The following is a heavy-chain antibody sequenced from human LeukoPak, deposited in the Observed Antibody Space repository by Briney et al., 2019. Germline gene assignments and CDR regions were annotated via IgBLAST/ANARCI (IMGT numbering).Heavy chain of an antibody. V-gene: IGHV4-39*01. D-gene: IGHD3-3*01. CDR2: IYYSGTT. Sequence: SETLSLTCTVSGGTISSSSYYWGWIREPPGKGLEWIGSIYYSGTTYYNPSLKSRVTISVDTSKSQFSLRLTSVTAADTAVYYCARHVRFLEWLSSYYFDYWGQGTLVTVSS. CDR3: ARHVRFLEWLSSYYFDY. CDR1: GGTISSSSYY. J-gene: IGHJ4*02.